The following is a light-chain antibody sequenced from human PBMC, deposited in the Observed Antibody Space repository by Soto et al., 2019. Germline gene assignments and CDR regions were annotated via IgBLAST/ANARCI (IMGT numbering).Light chain of an antibody. Sequence: QSVLTQPPSASGTPGQRGTISCSGSSSNIGSNYVYWYQQLPGTAPKLPIYRNNQRPSGVPDRFSGSKSGTSASLAISGLRSEDEADYYCAAWDDRLTVVFGGGTKLTVL. CDR2: RNN. CDR3: AAWDDRLTVV. V-gene: IGLV1-47*01. CDR1: SSNIGSNY. J-gene: IGLJ2*01.